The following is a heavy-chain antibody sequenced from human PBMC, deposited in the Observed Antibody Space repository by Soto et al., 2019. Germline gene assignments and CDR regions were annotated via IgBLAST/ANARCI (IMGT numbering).Heavy chain of an antibody. CDR2: ISLYSDGT. D-gene: IGHD2-2*01. Sequence: GASVKVSCKTSGYTFSNYGITWLRQCPGQPLEWLGWISLYSDGTNYAQKFQGRVSMTTDTSTTTAYMELRSLRSDDTAVYYCARVVPGAEAWFGPWGQGTLVTVSS. CDR3: ARVVPGAEAWFGP. J-gene: IGHJ5*02. CDR1: GYTFSNYG. V-gene: IGHV1-18*01.